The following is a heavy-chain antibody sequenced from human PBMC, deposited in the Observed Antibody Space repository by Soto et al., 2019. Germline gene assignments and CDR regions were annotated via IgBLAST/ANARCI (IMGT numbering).Heavy chain of an antibody. J-gene: IGHJ4*02. V-gene: IGHV4-39*02. D-gene: IGHD2-15*01. CDR2: IYYSGST. CDR1: GGSISSDGYY. CDR3: ARRPYCSGGTCYHHFDY. Sequence: SETLSLTCTVSGGSISSDGYYWGWIRQPPGKGLEWIGSIYYSGSTYYNPSLKSRVTISVDTSKNHFSLRLSSVTAADTAVYYCARRPYCSGGTCYHHFDYWGQGTLVTVSS.